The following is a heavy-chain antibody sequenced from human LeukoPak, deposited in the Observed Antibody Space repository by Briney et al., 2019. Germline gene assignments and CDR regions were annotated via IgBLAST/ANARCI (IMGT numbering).Heavy chain of an antibody. CDR3: AKDRDYGGNSEKFDY. J-gene: IGHJ4*02. V-gene: IGHV3-48*01. CDR1: GFTFNTYA. Sequence: GGSLRLSCAASGFTFNTYAMNWVRQAPGKGLEWVSYISGSSGIIDYADSVRGRFTISRDNAKNSLYLQMNSLRAEDTAVYYCAKDRDYGGNSEKFDYWGQGTLVTVSS. D-gene: IGHD4-23*01. CDR2: ISGSSGII.